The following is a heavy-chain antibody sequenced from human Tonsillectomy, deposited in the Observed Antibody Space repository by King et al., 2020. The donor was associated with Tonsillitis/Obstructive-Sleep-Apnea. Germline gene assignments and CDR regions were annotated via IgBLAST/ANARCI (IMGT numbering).Heavy chain of an antibody. Sequence: VQLVQSGAEVKKPGASVKVSCKASAYTFTTYYIHWVRQAPGQGLEWMGIINPSGGRTNYAQKFQGRGTMNRDKSTSTVYVELSSLRSEDTAVYYCASGMAVRGAFDIWGQGTMVTVSS. J-gene: IGHJ3*02. CDR2: INPSGGRT. D-gene: IGHD1-1*01. CDR3: ASGMAVRGAFDI. CDR1: AYTFTTYY. V-gene: IGHV1-46*01.